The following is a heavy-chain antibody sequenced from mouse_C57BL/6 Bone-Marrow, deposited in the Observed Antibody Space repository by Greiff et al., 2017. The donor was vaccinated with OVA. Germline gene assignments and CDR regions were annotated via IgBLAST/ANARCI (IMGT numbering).Heavy chain of an antibody. CDR1: GYAFSSSW. Sequence: VQLVESGPELVKPGASVKISCKASGYAFSSSWMNWVKQRPGKGLEWIGRIYPGDGDTNYNGKFKGKATLTADKSSSTAYMQLSSLTSEDSAVYFCARLGGTDLDYWGQGTSVTVSS. V-gene: IGHV1-82*01. J-gene: IGHJ4*01. CDR3: ARLGGTDLDY. CDR2: IYPGDGDT.